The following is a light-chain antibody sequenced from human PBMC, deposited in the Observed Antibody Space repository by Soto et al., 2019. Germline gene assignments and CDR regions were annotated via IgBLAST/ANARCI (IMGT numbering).Light chain of an antibody. CDR1: SSNIGAGYD. J-gene: IGLJ2*01. Sequence: QPVLTQTPSVSGAPGQRVTSSCTGSSSNIGAGYDVNWYQQLPGTAPKLLIYGNINRPSGVPDRFSGSKSGTSASLAISGLQAEDEADYYCQSHDSSLSGSIFGGGTKLTVL. V-gene: IGLV1-40*01. CDR3: QSHDSSLSGSI. CDR2: GNI.